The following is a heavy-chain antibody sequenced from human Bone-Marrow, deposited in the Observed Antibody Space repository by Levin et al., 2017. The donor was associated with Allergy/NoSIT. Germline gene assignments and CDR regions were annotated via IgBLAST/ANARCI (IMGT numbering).Heavy chain of an antibody. D-gene: IGHD3-22*01. CDR1: GGSISSSNW. Sequence: TSETLSLTCAVSGGSISSSNWWSWVRQPPGKGLEWIGEIYHSGSTNYNPSLKSRVTISVDKSKNQFSLKLSSVTAADTAVYYCARDQADYYDSSGYYSPYYYYGMDVWGQGTTVTVSS. V-gene: IGHV4-4*02. CDR3: ARDQADYYDSSGYYSPYYYYGMDV. J-gene: IGHJ6*02. CDR2: IYHSGST.